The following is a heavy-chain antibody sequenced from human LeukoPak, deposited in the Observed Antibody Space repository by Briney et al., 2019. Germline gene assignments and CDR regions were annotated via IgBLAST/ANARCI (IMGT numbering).Heavy chain of an antibody. CDR3: ARILYDYVWGSYRFDY. J-gene: IGHJ4*02. D-gene: IGHD3-16*02. CDR1: GFSLSTSGMC. CDR2: IDWDDDK. Sequence: QTLTLTCTFSGFSLSTSGMCVSWIRQPPGKALEWLARIDWDDDKYYSTSLETRLTISKDTSKNQVVLTMTNMDPVDTATYYCARILYDYVWGSYRFDYWGQGTLVTVSS. V-gene: IGHV2-70*11.